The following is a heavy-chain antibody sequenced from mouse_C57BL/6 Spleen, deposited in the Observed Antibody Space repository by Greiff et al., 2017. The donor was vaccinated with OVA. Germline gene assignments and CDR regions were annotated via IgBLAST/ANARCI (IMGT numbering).Heavy chain of an antibody. D-gene: IGHD2-2*01. V-gene: IGHV5-6*01. Sequence: EVQLVESGGDLVKPGGSLKLSCAASGFTFSSYGMSWVRQTPDKRLEWVATISSGGSYTYYPDSVKGRVTISRDNAKNTLYLQMSSLKSEDTAMYYCERDGYEENFDYWGQGTTLTVSS. CDR2: ISSGGSYT. CDR3: ERDGYEENFDY. CDR1: GFTFSSYG. J-gene: IGHJ2*01.